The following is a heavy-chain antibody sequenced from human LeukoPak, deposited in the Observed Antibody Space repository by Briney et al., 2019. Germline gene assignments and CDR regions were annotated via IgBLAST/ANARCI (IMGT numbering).Heavy chain of an antibody. Sequence: VASVKVSCKASGGTFSSYAISWVRQAPGQGLEWMGWINPNSGGTNYAQKFQGRVTMTRDTSISTAYMELSRLRSDDTAVYYCASESGYSYGYVPFDYWGQGTLVTVSS. CDR2: INPNSGGT. CDR3: ASESGYSYGYVPFDY. D-gene: IGHD5-18*01. J-gene: IGHJ4*02. CDR1: GGTFSSYA. V-gene: IGHV1-2*02.